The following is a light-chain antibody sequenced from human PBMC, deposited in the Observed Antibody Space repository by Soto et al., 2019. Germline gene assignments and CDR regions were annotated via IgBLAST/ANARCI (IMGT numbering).Light chain of an antibody. J-gene: IGLJ1*01. CDR2: DVS. Sequence: QSALTQPASVSGSPGQSVTISCTGTSSDVGGHSFVSWYQQHPGKAPKRIISDVSNRPSGVSNRFSGSKSGNTASLTISGLQAEDAADYYCSSYASSSILEVFGTGTKLTVL. V-gene: IGLV2-14*03. CDR1: SSDVGGHSF. CDR3: SSYASSSILEV.